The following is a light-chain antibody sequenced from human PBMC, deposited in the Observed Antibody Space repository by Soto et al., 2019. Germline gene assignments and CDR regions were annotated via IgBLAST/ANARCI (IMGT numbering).Light chain of an antibody. V-gene: IGLV3-21*04. CDR2: YAS. J-gene: IGLJ2*01. CDR1: NIGSKS. Sequence: SSELTQPPSVSVAPGKTARITCGGNNIGSKSVHWYQQKPGQAPVLVIYYASDRPSGIPERFSGSNSGNTATLTISRVEAWDEADYYCQVWDSSSDHVVFGGGTKLTVL. CDR3: QVWDSSSDHVV.